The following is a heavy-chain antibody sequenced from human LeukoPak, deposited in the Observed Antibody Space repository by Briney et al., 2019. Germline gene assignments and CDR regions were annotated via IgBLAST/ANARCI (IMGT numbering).Heavy chain of an antibody. D-gene: IGHD3-3*01. J-gene: IGHJ5*02. V-gene: IGHV1-69*01. CDR2: IIPIFGTA. CDR1: GGTFSSYA. CDR3: ARSLHHITIFGVVITATFDP. Sequence: GASVKVSCKASGGTFSSYAISWVRQAPGQGLEWMGGIIPIFGTANYAQKFQGRVTITADESTSTAYMELSSLRSEDTAVYYCARSLHHITIFGVVITATFDPWGQGTLVTVPS.